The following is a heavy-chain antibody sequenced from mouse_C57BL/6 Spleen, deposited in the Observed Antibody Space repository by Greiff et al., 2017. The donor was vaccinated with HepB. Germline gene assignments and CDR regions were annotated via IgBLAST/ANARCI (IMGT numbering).Heavy chain of an antibody. V-gene: IGHV1-64*01. Sequence: QVQLKESGAELVKPGASVKLSCKASGYTFTSYWMHWVKQRPGQGLEWIGMIHPNSGSTNYNEKFKSKATLTVDKSSSTAYMQLSSLTSEDSAVYYCATLRNYAMDYWGQGTSVTVSS. CDR2: IHPNSGST. D-gene: IGHD2-12*01. CDR3: ATLRNYAMDY. CDR1: GYTFTSYW. J-gene: IGHJ4*01.